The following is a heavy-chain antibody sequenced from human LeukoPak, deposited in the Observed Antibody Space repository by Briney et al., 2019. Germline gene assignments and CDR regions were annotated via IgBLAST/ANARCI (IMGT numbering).Heavy chain of an antibody. CDR1: GYSISSGYY. J-gene: IGHJ4*02. CDR2: IYHSGST. Sequence: KASETLSLTCTVSGYSISSGYYWGWIQQPPGKGLEWIGSIYHSGSTYYNPSLKSRVTISVDTSKNQFSLKLSSVTAADTAVYYCARARIAWGQQLVHRLTFDYWGQGTLVTVSS. V-gene: IGHV4-38-2*02. D-gene: IGHD6-13*01. CDR3: ARARIAWGQQLVHRLTFDY.